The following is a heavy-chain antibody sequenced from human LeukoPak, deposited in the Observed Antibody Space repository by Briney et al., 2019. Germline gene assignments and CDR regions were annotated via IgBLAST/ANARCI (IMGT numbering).Heavy chain of an antibody. J-gene: IGHJ4*02. CDR2: ICYSGSN. V-gene: IGHV4-59*01. D-gene: IGHD3-22*01. CDR3: ARENYYDSSGSFDY. CDR1: GCSISSYC. Sequence: PSETLSLTCTVSGCSISSYCWSWIRQAPGDGLEWIGVICYSGSNNYNPPLKRRSTISVDTTKKQFSQKLSSVTAADTAVYYCARENYYDSSGSFDYWGQGTLVTVSS.